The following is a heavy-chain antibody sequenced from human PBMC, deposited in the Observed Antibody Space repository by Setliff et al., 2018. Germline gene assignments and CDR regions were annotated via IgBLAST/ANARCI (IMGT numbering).Heavy chain of an antibody. CDR2: IYPGDSDT. V-gene: IGHV5-51*01. J-gene: IGHJ6*02. CDR1: GYSFTSYW. CDR3: ARYDSSGYHYYYGMDV. Sequence: GESLKISCKGSGYSFTSYWIGWVRQMPGKGLEWMGIIYPGDSDTRYSPSFQGQVTISADKSISTAYLQWSSQKASDTAMYYCARYDSSGYHYYYGMDVWGQGTTVTVSS. D-gene: IGHD3-22*01.